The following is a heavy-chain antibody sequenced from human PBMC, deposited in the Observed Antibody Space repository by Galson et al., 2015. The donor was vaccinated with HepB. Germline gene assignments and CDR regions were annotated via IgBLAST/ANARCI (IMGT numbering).Heavy chain of an antibody. D-gene: IGHD3-16*02. CDR2: ISGSGGST. V-gene: IGHV3-23*01. CDR3: AKDDEGGVFAELFDY. CDR1: GFTFSSYA. Sequence: SLRLSCAASGFTFSSYAMSWVRQAPGKGLEWVSAISGSGGSTYYADSVKGRFTISRDNSKNTLYLQMNSLRAEDTAVYYCAKDDEGGVFAELFDYWGQGTLVTVSS. J-gene: IGHJ4*02.